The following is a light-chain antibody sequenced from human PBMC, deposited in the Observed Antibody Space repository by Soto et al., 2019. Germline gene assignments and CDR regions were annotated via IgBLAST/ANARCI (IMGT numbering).Light chain of an antibody. CDR2: EVS. V-gene: IGLV2-14*01. J-gene: IGLJ3*02. CDR3: SSYTSSSTRV. Sequence: QSALTQPASVSGSPGQSITISCTGTSSDVGGYNYVSWYQQYPGKAPKLMIYEVSNRPSGVSNRFSGSTSGNTASLTISGLQAEDEADYYCSSYTSSSTRVFGGGTKLTVL. CDR1: SSDVGGYNY.